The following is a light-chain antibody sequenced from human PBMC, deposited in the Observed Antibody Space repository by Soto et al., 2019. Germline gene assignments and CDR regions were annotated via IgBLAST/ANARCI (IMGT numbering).Light chain of an antibody. CDR3: QQSYSSPPYT. CDR2: GAS. Sequence: DIQMTQSPSSLSASVGDRVTITCRASQSISNYLNWYQQKPGKAPNLLIYGASSLQGGVPSRFSGSGSGTDFTLTISSLQPEAFATYYCQQSYSSPPYTFGQGTKVEIK. J-gene: IGKJ2*01. V-gene: IGKV1-39*01. CDR1: QSISNY.